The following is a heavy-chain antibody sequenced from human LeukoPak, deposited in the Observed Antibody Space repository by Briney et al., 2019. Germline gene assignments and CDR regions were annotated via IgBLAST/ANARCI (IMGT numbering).Heavy chain of an antibody. CDR2: ISGSGGST. Sequence: PGGSLRLSCAASGFTFSSYAMSWVRQAPGKGLEWVSAISGSGGSTYYADSVKGRFTISRDNSKNTLYLQMNSLRAEDTAVYYCAKAPPLLWFGELSLDYWGQGTLVTVSP. D-gene: IGHD3-10*01. V-gene: IGHV3-23*01. CDR1: GFTFSSYA. CDR3: AKAPPLLWFGELSLDY. J-gene: IGHJ4*02.